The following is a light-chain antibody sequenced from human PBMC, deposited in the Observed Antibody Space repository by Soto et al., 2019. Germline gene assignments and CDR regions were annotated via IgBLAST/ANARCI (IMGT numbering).Light chain of an antibody. J-gene: IGLJ2*01. Sequence: VVTQEPSLTVSPGGTVTLTCASSTGAVTSGYYPNWFQQKPGQAPRPLIYSTSNKHSWTPARFSGSLLGGKAALTLSGVQPEDEAEYYCLLYYGGAVVFGGGTKLTVL. CDR1: TGAVTSGYY. CDR3: LLYYGGAVV. V-gene: IGLV7-43*01. CDR2: STS.